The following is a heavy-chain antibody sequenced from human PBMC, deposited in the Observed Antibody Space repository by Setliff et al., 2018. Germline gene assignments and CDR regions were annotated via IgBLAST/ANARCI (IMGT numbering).Heavy chain of an antibody. J-gene: IGHJ5*02. CDR2: INHSGST. CDR3: ARGAPGWELLSWFDP. V-gene: IGHV4-34*01. D-gene: IGHD1-26*01. Sequence: PSETLSLTCAVYGGSFSGYYWSWIRQPPGKGLEWIGEINHSGSTNYNPSLKSRVTISVDTSKNQFSLKLSSVTAADTAAYYCARGAPGWELLSWFDPWGQGTLVTVSS. CDR1: GGSFSGYY.